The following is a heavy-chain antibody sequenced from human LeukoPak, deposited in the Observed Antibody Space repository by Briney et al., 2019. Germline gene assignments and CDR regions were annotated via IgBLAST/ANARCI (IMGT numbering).Heavy chain of an antibody. Sequence: GGSLRLSCAASGFTFSGSAMHWVRQASGKGLEWVGRIRSKANSYATAYAASVKGRFTISRDDSKNTAYLQMNGLKTEDTAVYYCTRSGSYNGFDYWGQGTLVTVSS. D-gene: IGHD1-26*01. V-gene: IGHV3-73*01. CDR3: TRSGSYNGFDY. J-gene: IGHJ4*02. CDR1: GFTFSGSA. CDR2: IRSKANSYAT.